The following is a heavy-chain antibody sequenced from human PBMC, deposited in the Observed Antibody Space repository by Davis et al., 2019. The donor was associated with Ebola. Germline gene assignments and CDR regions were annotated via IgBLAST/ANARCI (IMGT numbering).Heavy chain of an antibody. CDR2: ISWNSGSI. CDR3: AKGSIGSGWYGDY. V-gene: IGHV3-9*01. J-gene: IGHJ4*02. CDR1: GFTFDDYA. Sequence: SLKISCAASGFTFDDYAMHWVRQAPGKGLEWVSGISWNSGSIGYADSVKGQFTISRDNAKNSLYLQMNSLRAEDTALYYCAKGSIGSGWYGDYWGQGTLVTVSS. D-gene: IGHD6-19*01.